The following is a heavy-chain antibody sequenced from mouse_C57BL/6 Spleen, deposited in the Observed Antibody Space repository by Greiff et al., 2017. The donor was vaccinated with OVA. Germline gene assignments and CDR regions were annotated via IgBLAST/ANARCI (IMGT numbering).Heavy chain of an antibody. CDR1: GYTFTDYE. CDR2: IDPETGGT. V-gene: IGHV1-15*01. CDR3: ARKDGYSRFAY. J-gene: IGHJ3*01. D-gene: IGHD2-3*01. Sequence: VKLQESGAELVRPGASVTLSCKASGYTFTDYEMHWVKQTPVHGLEWIGAIDPETGGTAYNQKFKGKAILTADKSSSTAYMELRSLTSEDSAVYYCARKDGYSRFAYWGQGTLVTVSA.